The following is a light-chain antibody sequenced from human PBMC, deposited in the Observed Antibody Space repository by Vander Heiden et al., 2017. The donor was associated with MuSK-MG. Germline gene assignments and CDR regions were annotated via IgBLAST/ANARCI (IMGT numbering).Light chain of an antibody. J-gene: IGKJ2*01. CDR1: QGISSA. V-gene: IGKV1-13*02. CDR2: GAS. CDR3: QQFNS. Sequence: AIQLTQSPSSLSASVGDRVTITCRASQGISSALAWYQQKPGKAPKLLIYGASSLESGVPSRFSGSGSGTDFTLTISSLQPEDFATYYCQQFNSFGQGTKLEIK.